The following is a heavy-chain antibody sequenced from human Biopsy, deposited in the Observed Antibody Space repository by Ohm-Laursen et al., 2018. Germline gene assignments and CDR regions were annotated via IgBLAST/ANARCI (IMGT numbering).Heavy chain of an antibody. V-gene: IGHV4-59*08. J-gene: IGHJ3*02. D-gene: IGHD6-19*01. CDR1: GGSISGSS. CDR3: AKHGSGWTGDDAFHI. CDR2: ISYSRDT. Sequence: ETLSLTWTVSGGSISGSSWSWIRQAPGKGLEWIGYISYSRDTNYNPSLKSRITISVDTSKNQFSLKLTSVTAADTAVYYCAKHGSGWTGDDAFHIWGQGTMVTVSS.